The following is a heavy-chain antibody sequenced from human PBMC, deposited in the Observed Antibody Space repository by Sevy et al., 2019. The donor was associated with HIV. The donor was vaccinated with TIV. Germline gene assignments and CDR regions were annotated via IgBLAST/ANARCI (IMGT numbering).Heavy chain of an antibody. Sequence: GGSLRLSCAASGFTFSSYSMNWVRQAPGKGLEWVSYISSSSSTIYYAHSVKGRFTISRDNAKNSLYLQMNSLRDEDTAVYYCAREGLRYYYDSSGYYPSQPNDAFDIWGQGTMVTVSS. CDR1: GFTFSSYS. CDR3: AREGLRYYYDSSGYYPSQPNDAFDI. V-gene: IGHV3-48*02. J-gene: IGHJ3*02. D-gene: IGHD3-22*01. CDR2: ISSSSSTI.